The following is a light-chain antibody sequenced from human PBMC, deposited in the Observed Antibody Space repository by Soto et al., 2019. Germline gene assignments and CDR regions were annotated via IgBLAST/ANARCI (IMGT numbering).Light chain of an antibody. CDR3: CSYVGSYSFV. CDR1: SSDVGGYNY. V-gene: IGLV2-11*02. J-gene: IGLJ1*01. Sequence: QSALTQPRSVSGSPGQYVTISCTGTSSDVGGYNYVSWYQQHPGKAPKLMIYDVIKRPSGVPDRLSGSKSGNTASLTVSWLQAEDEADYYCCSYVGSYSFVFGTGTKLTVL. CDR2: DVI.